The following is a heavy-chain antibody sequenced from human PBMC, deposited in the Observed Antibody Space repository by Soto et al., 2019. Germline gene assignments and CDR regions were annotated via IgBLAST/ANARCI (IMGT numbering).Heavy chain of an antibody. CDR2: INPTSGST. Sequence: QVQLVQSGAEVKKPGASVKVSCKASGYTFTNYYIHWVRQAPGQGLEWMGIINPTSGSTNYAQKFQGRVTLTYDTSTTTVYMGLSGLRSEDTAVLYCARDLAAGDHWGQGTVVTVSS. J-gene: IGHJ4*02. D-gene: IGHD6-13*01. CDR3: ARDLAAGDH. V-gene: IGHV1-46*01. CDR1: GYTFTNYY.